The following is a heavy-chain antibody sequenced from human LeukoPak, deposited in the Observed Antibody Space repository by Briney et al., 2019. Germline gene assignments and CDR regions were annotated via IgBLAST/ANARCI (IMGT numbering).Heavy chain of an antibody. V-gene: IGHV4-61*10. CDR2: IYYSGST. CDR1: GGSISSSSYY. J-gene: IGHJ4*02. D-gene: IGHD5-24*01. Sequence: SETLSLTCTVSGGSISSSSYYWSWIRQPAGKGLEWIGYIYYSGSTNYNPSLKSRVTISVDTSKNQFSLKLSSVTAADTAVYYCARFQGDGPFDYWGQGTLVTVSS. CDR3: ARFQGDGPFDY.